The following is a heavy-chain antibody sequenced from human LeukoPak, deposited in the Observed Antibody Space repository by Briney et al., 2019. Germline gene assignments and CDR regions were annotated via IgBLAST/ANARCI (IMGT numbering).Heavy chain of an antibody. CDR1: NASISIYY. CDR2: ISASGST. V-gene: IGHV4-4*07. J-gene: IGHJ4*02. D-gene: IGHD4-17*01. Sequence: PSETLSLTCTVSNASISIYYSSWVRQPAGKGLEWLGRISASGSTNYNPSLKSRVTMSVDTSKNQLSLKVSSVTAADPAVYYCAREITVTRPFDYWGQGTLVTVSS. CDR3: AREITVTRPFDY.